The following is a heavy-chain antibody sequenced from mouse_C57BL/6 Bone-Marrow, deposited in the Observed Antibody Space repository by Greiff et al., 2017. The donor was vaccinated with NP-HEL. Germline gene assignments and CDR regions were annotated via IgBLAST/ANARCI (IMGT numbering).Heavy chain of an antibody. V-gene: IGHV5-4*03. J-gene: IGHJ1*03. CDR2: ISDGGSYT. D-gene: IGHD1-1*01. CDR3: ARGRYYYAHWYFDV. CDR1: GFTFSSYA. Sequence: DVMLVESGGGLVKPGGSLKLSCAASGFTFSSYAMSWVRQTPEKRLEWVATISDGGSYTYYPDNVKGRFTISRDNAKNNLYLQMSHLKSEDTAMYYCARGRYYYAHWYFDVWGTGTTVTVSS.